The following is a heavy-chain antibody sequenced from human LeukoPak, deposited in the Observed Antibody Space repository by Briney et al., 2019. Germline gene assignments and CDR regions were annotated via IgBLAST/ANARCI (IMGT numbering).Heavy chain of an antibody. J-gene: IGHJ3*02. CDR1: GFTFSSYG. CDR2: IRYDGSKK. V-gene: IGHV3-30*02. CDR3: AKDLAFSTNWYFAFDI. D-gene: IGHD6-13*01. Sequence: GGSLRLSCAASGFTFSSYGMHWVRQAPGKGLEWVAFIRYDGSKKYYADSVKGRFTISRDNSKNTLYLQMNSLRAEDTAVYYCAKDLAFSTNWYFAFDIWGQGTMVTVSS.